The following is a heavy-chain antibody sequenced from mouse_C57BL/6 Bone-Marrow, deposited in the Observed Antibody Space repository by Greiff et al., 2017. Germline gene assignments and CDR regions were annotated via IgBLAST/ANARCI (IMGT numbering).Heavy chain of an antibody. CDR1: GYTFTSYW. CDR2: INPSSGYT. Sequence: QVQLQQSGAELAQPGASVKLSCKASGYTFTSYWMHWVKQRPGQGLEWIGYINPSSGYTKYNQKFKDKATLTADKSSSTAYMQLSSRTYEDSAVYYCARRCYGSGYFDVWGTGTTVTVSS. J-gene: IGHJ1*03. CDR3: ARRCYGSGYFDV. V-gene: IGHV1-7*01. D-gene: IGHD1-1*01.